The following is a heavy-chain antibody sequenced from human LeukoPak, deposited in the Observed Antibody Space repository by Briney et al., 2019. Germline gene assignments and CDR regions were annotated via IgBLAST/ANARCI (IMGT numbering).Heavy chain of an antibody. D-gene: IGHD6-13*01. CDR2: IYPGDSDT. CDR1: GYSFTSYW. V-gene: IGHV5-51*01. CDR3: ARQGYGSSRYLAREQYYFDY. Sequence: GESLKISCKGSGYSFTSYWIGWVRQMPGKGLEWMGIIYPGDSDTRYSPSFQGQVTISADKSISTAYLQWSSLKASDTAMYYCARQGYGSSRYLAREQYYFDYWGQGTLVTVSS. J-gene: IGHJ4*02.